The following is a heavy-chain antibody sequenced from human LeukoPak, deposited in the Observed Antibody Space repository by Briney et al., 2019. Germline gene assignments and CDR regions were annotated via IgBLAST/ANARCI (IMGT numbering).Heavy chain of an antibody. Sequence: GSLRLSCAASGFTFSDYYMSWIRQPPGKGLEWIGEINHSGSTNYNPSLKSRVTISVDTSKNQFSLKLSSVTAADTAVYYCASLVVSDYWGQGTLVTVSS. CDR3: ASLVVSDY. V-gene: IGHV4-34*01. CDR1: GFTFSDYY. J-gene: IGHJ4*02. D-gene: IGHD3-22*01. CDR2: INHSGST.